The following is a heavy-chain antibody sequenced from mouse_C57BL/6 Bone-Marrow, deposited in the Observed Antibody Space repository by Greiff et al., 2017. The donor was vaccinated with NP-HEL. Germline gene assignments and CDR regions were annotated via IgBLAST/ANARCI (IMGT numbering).Heavy chain of an antibody. V-gene: IGHV1-72*01. CDR1: GYTFTSYW. Sequence: QVQLQQPGADLVKPGASVKLSCKASGYTFTSYWMHWVKQRPGRGLEWIGRIDPNSGGTKFTEQFKTKATLPVDKPSSTAYMQLSSLTSEDDAVYYCSRNNYGSSGWYFDVGGTGTVVTVSS. D-gene: IGHD1-1*01. CDR2: IDPNSGGT. CDR3: SRNNYGSSGWYFDV. J-gene: IGHJ1*03.